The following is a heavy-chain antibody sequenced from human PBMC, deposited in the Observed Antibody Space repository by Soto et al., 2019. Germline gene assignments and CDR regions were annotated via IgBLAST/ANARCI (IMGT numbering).Heavy chain of an antibody. J-gene: IGHJ6*02. D-gene: IGHD5-12*01. Sequence: QVQLVESGGGVVQPGRSLRLSCAASGFTFSSYAMHWVRQVPGKGLEWVAVISYDGDNKYYADSVKGRFTISRDKSKNTLYLRMNSLRTEDAAVYYCAKALSGYSDYDLMYAMDVWGQGTTVSVSS. CDR1: GFTFSSYA. CDR2: ISYDGDNK. CDR3: AKALSGYSDYDLMYAMDV. V-gene: IGHV3-30*18.